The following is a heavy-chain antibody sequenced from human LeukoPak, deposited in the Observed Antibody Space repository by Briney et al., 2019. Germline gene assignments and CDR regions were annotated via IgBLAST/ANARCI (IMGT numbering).Heavy chain of an antibody. CDR2: ISSSSSYI. Sequence: PGGSLRLSCAASGFTFSSYSMNWVRQAPGKGLEWVSSISSSSSYIYYADSVKGRFTISRDNAKNSLYLQMNSLRAEDTAVYYCARGKDQWELTDYWGQGTLVTVSS. CDR3: ARGKDQWELTDY. J-gene: IGHJ4*02. D-gene: IGHD1-26*01. CDR1: GFTFSSYS. V-gene: IGHV3-21*01.